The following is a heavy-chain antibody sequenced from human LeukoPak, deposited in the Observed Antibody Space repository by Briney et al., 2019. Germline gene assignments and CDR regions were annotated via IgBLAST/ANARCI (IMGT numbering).Heavy chain of an antibody. V-gene: IGHV1-2*02. J-gene: IGHJ4*02. CDR3: ARWRTGQEGVVVILGFDY. CDR1: GYTFTGCY. D-gene: IGHD3-22*01. Sequence: ASVKVSCKASGYTFTGCYMHWVRQAPGQGLEWMGWINPNSGGTNYAQKFQGRVTMTRDTSISTAYMELSRLRSDDTAVYYCARWRTGQEGVVVILGFDYWGQGTLVTVSS. CDR2: INPNSGGT.